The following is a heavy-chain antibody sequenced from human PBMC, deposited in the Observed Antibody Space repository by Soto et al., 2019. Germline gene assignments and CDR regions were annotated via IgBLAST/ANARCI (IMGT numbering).Heavy chain of an antibody. CDR2: IYYSGST. CDR3: ARGRSVAQGLDY. J-gene: IGHJ4*02. CDR1: GGSINSVGYS. V-gene: IGHV4-31*03. Sequence: SETLSLTCTVSGGSINSVGYSWTWIRQHPGKGLEWIGYIYYSGSTYYNPSLKSRVTISVDTSKNQFSLRLSSVTAADTAVYYCARGRSVAQGLDYWGQGTLVTVSS.